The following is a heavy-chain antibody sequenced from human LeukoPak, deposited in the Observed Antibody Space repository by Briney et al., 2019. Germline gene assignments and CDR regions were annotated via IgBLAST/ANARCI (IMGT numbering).Heavy chain of an antibody. J-gene: IGHJ2*01. V-gene: IGHV1-2*02. Sequence: GAPVKVSCKASGYTFTKYGLNWMRQAPVQGLEWMGWINPNSGGTNYAQKFQGRVTITRDTSISTAYMELSRLRSDDTAVYYCARDGEAVAGTRLPSYWYFDLWGRGTLVTVSS. CDR1: GYTFTKYG. D-gene: IGHD6-19*01. CDR2: INPNSGGT. CDR3: ARDGEAVAGTRLPSYWYFDL.